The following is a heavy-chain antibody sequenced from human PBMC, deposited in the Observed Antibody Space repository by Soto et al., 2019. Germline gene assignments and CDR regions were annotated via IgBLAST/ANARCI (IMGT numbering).Heavy chain of an antibody. V-gene: IGHV4-34*01. D-gene: IGHD3-10*01. CDR3: ARGRTAALIETRLFRVLFDL. CDR2: ISRSGST. J-gene: IGHJ4*01. CDR1: GGSLGGFH. Sequence: QVQLQQWGAGLLKPSETLSLTCAVSGGSLGGFHWSWIRQPPGKGLEWIGEISRSGSTNYGPSLKSRVTMSMDTSRNQVSLNLSSVTDADTAVYYCARGRTAALIETRLFRVLFDLWGHGNRVTVSS.